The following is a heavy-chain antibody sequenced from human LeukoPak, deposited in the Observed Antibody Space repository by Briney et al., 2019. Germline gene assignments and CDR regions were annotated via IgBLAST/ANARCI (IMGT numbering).Heavy chain of an antibody. Sequence: SETLSLTCTVSGGSISSYYWSWIRQPPGKGLEWIGEINHSGSTNYNPSLKSRVTISVGTSKNQFSLKLSSVTAADTAVYYCARGSEFDYWGQGTLVTVSS. CDR1: GGSISSYY. J-gene: IGHJ4*02. CDR2: INHSGST. CDR3: ARGSEFDY. V-gene: IGHV4-34*01.